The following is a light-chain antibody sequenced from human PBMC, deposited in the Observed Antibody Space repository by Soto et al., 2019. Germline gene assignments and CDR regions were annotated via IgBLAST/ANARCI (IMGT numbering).Light chain of an antibody. J-gene: IGLJ1*01. V-gene: IGLV2-23*02. CDR3: CSYAGTTTFYV. Sequence: QSALTQPASVSGSPGQSITISCTGTSSDVGRYNLVSWYQHHPVKAPKLIIYDVTQWPSGASNRFSGSKFGNTASLTIFGLQAEDEADYYCCSYAGTTTFYVFGTGTKVTVL. CDR1: SSDVGRYNL. CDR2: DVT.